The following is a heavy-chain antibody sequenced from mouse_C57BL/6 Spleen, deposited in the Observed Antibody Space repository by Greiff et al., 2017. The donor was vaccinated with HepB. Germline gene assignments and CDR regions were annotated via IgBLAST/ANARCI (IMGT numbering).Heavy chain of an antibody. Sequence: DVMLVESGGGLVKPGGSLKLSCAASGFTFSDYGMHWVRQAPEKGLEWVAYISSGSSTIYYADTVKGRFTISRDNAKNTLFLQMTSLRSEDTAMYYCASRYYYGRGYFDYWGQGTTLTVSS. CDR2: ISSGSSTI. J-gene: IGHJ2*01. CDR3: ASRYYYGRGYFDY. D-gene: IGHD1-1*01. CDR1: GFTFSDYG. V-gene: IGHV5-17*01.